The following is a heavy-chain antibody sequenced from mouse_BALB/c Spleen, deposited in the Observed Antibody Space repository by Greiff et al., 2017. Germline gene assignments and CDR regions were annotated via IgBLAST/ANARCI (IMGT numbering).Heavy chain of an antibody. CDR3: ARSRGYGNYVGYAMDY. J-gene: IGHJ4*01. V-gene: IGHV1S135*01. CDR1: GYAFTSYN. CDR2: IDPYNGGT. D-gene: IGHD2-10*02. Sequence: VQLQQSGPELVKPGASVKVSCKASGYAFTSYNMYWVKQSHGKSLEWIGYIDPYNGGTSYNQKFKGKATLTVDKSSSTAYMHLNSLTSEDSAVYYCARSRGYGNYVGYAMDYWGQGTSVTVSS.